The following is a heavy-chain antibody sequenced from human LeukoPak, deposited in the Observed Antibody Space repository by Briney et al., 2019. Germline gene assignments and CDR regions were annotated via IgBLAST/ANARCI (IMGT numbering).Heavy chain of an antibody. CDR1: GGSISPTY. V-gene: IGHV4-59*08. CDR2: IYYSGST. J-gene: IGHJ4*02. CDR3: ARQAYCSGTSCYGFDY. D-gene: IGHD2-2*01. Sequence: SETLSLTCTVSGGSISPTYWSWIRQPPGKGLEWIGYIYYSGSTNYNPPLKSRVTISVDTSKNQFYLRLGSVTAADTALYYCARQAYCSGTSCYGFDYWGQGTLVTVSS.